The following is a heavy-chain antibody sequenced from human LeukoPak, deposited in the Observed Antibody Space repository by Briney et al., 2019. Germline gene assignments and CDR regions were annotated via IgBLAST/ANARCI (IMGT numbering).Heavy chain of an antibody. Sequence: GGPLRLSCAASGFTFSSYAMSWVRQAPGKGLEWVSAISGSGGSTYYADSVKGRFTISRDNSKNTLYLQMNSLRAEDTAVYYCAPSGLLRPTIYWGQGTLVTVSS. J-gene: IGHJ4*02. V-gene: IGHV3-23*01. CDR2: ISGSGGST. CDR3: APSGLLRPTIY. CDR1: GFTFSSYA. D-gene: IGHD3-22*01.